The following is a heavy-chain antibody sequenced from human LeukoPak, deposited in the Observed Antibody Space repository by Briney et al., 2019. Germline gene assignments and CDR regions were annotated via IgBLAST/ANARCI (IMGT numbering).Heavy chain of an antibody. V-gene: IGHV3-7*01. J-gene: IGHJ4*02. CDR3: AKQGLVPATAGD. CDR2: INEDGSVK. CDR1: GFSFTTYW. Sequence: GGSLRLSCAASGFSFTTYWMTWVRQAPGKGLQWVANINEDGSVKYYVDSVKGRFTISRDNTKNSLYLQMDTLRAEDTAVYYCAKQGLVPATAGDWGQGTLVTVSS. D-gene: IGHD2-2*01.